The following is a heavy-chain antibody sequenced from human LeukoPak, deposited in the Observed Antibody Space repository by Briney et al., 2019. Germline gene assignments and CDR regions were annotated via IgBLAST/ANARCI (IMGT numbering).Heavy chain of an antibody. CDR2: IKSKTDGGTT. Sequence: GGSLRLSCAASGLSFRNAWMNWVRQAPGKGLEWVGRIKSKTDGGTTDYAALVKGRFTISRDDSKNTQYLQMNSLNTEDTAIYYCTTYRLEDAFDMWGQGTMVTVSS. CDR1: GLSFRNAW. V-gene: IGHV3-15*01. J-gene: IGHJ3*02. CDR3: TTYRLEDAFDM.